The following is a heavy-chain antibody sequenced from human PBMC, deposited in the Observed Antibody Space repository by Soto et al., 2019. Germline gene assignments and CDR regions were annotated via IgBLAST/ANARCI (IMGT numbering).Heavy chain of an antibody. CDR3: ARGVSSSWYSKTKSWYEP. Sequence: ASVKVSGKASGYTFTSYVINWVRQATGQGLEWMGGMNPNSGNTGYAQKLQGRVTMPRNTSISTAYMELSSRRSEDTAVYYCARGVSSSWYSKTKSWYEPSGKGTLVTV. CDR1: GYTFTSYV. J-gene: IGHJ5*02. D-gene: IGHD6-13*01. V-gene: IGHV1-8*01. CDR2: MNPNSGNT.